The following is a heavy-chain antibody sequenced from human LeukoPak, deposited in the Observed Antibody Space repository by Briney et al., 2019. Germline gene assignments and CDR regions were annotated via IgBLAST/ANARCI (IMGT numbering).Heavy chain of an antibody. Sequence: SVKVSCKASGGTFSSYAISWVRQAPGQGLEWMGRIIPILGIANYAQKFQGRVTITADKSTSTAYMELSSLRSEDTAVYYCAREYSYGFPFDYWGQGTLVTVSS. CDR1: GGTFSSYA. J-gene: IGHJ4*02. D-gene: IGHD5-18*01. CDR3: AREYSYGFPFDY. CDR2: IIPILGIA. V-gene: IGHV1-69*04.